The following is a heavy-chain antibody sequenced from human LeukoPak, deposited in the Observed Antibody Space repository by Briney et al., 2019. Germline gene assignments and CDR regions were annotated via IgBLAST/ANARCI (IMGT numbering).Heavy chain of an antibody. CDR1: GFTFSNYA. CDR2: VSGRDDST. V-gene: IGHV3-23*01. Sequence: GASLRLSCAASGFTFSNYAMSWVRQAPGKGLEWVSAVSGRDDSTYYADSVKGRFTISRDNSKNTLNLQMNSLRAEDTAVYYCAKWGDYDILTGYYDSDYWGQGTLVTVSS. J-gene: IGHJ4*02. CDR3: AKWGDYDILTGYYDSDY. D-gene: IGHD3-9*01.